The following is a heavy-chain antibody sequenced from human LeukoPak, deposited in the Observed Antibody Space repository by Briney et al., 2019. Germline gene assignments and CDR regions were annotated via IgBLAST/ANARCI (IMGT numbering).Heavy chain of an antibody. Sequence: GASVKVSCKASGYTFTSYYMHGGRQAPGEGLEWRVIMDPSGGSTSYAQKFPGRVTMTRDMSTSTVYMELSSLRSEDTAVYYCARDAVAGTGDWFDPWGQGTLVTVSS. D-gene: IGHD6-19*01. CDR1: GYTFTSYY. V-gene: IGHV1-46*01. J-gene: IGHJ5*02. CDR2: MDPSGGST. CDR3: ARDAVAGTGDWFDP.